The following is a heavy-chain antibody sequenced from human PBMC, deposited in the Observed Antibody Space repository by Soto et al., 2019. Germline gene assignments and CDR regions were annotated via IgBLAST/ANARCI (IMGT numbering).Heavy chain of an antibody. CDR1: GGKLSSYP. CDR3: ARDFDYYDSGGV. Sequence: VKVSCQAYGGKLSSYPIHWVRQAPGQGLEWMGGIIPIFGTANYARKIQGRVTITADESTSTAYMELSSLRSEDPAVYYCARDFDYYDSGGVWGQGTMPTDS. CDR2: IIPIFGTA. J-gene: IGHJ3*01. V-gene: IGHV1-69*13. D-gene: IGHD3-10*01.